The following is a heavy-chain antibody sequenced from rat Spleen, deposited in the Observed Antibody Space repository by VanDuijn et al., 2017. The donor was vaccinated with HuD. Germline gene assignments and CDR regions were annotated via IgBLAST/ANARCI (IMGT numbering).Heavy chain of an antibody. Sequence: QVQLKESGPGLVQPSQTLSLTCTVSGFSLTDYLVHWVRQPPGKGLEWMGLMWTDGDTSYNSALKSRLSISRDTSRSQVFLKMSGLQTEDTATYYCVRDGGFDYWGQGVMVTVSS. CDR2: MWTDGDT. J-gene: IGHJ2*01. V-gene: IGHV2-32*01. CDR1: GFSLTDYL. CDR3: VRDGGFDY.